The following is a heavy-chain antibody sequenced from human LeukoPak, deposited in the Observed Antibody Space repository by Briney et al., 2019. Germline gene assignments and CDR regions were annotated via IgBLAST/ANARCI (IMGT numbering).Heavy chain of an antibody. CDR3: AKAQAVAGTEFDY. Sequence: GRSPRLSCAASGFTFDDYAMHWVRQAPGKGLEWVSGISWNSGSIGYADSVKGRFTISRDNAKNSLYLQMNSLRAEDTALYYCAKAQAVAGTEFDYWGQGTLVTVSS. J-gene: IGHJ4*02. D-gene: IGHD6-19*01. V-gene: IGHV3-9*01. CDR1: GFTFDDYA. CDR2: ISWNSGSI.